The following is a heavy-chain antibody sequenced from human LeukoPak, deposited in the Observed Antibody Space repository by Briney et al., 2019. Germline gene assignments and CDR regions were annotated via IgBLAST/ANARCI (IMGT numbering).Heavy chain of an antibody. CDR3: ASGENYYDSSVIFDY. D-gene: IGHD3-22*01. CDR1: GGSISGYY. J-gene: IGHJ4*02. V-gene: IGHV4-34*01. Sequence: SETLSLTCTVSGGSISGYYWNWIRQPPGKGLEWIGEINHSGSTNYNPSLKSRVTISVDTSKNQFSLKLSSVTAADTAVYYCASGENYYDSSVIFDYWGQGTLVTVSS. CDR2: INHSGST.